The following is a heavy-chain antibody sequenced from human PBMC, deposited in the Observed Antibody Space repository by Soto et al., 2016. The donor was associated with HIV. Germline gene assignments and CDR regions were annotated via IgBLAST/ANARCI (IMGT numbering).Heavy chain of an antibody. J-gene: IGHJ4*02. D-gene: IGHD5-12*01. Sequence: EVQLLESGGGLVQPGGSLRLSCAASGFTFSDHAMSWVRQTPEKGLEWVSGISGNGRNTHFADSGRFTISRDNSRNTLFLQMNNLRAEDTAIYYCARLGTWLQKDSDYWGQGTLVTVSS. CDR3: ARLGTWLQKDSDY. CDR1: GFTFSDHA. V-gene: IGHV3-23*01. CDR2: ISGNGRNT.